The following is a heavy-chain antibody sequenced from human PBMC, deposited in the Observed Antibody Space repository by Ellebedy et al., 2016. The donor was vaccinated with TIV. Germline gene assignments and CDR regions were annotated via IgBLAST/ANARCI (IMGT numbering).Heavy chain of an antibody. CDR3: ARPPGRYFDWLLQNDAFDI. CDR2: INAGNGNT. CDR1: GYTFTSYA. J-gene: IGHJ3*02. Sequence: AASVKVSCKASGYTFTSYAMHWVRQAPGQRLEWMGWINAGNGNTKYSQKFQGRVTITRDTSASTAYMELSSLRSEDTAVYYCARPPGRYFDWLLQNDAFDIWGQGTMVTVSS. D-gene: IGHD3-9*01. V-gene: IGHV1-3*01.